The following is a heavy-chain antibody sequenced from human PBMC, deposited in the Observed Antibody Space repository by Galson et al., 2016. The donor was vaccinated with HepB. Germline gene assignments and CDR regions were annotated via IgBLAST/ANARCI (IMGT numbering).Heavy chain of an antibody. V-gene: IGHV3-7*03. D-gene: IGHD6-13*01. CDR2: IKQDGSEK. J-gene: IGHJ4*02. Sequence: SLRLSCAASGFTFSSYWMSWVRQAPGKGLEWVANIKQDGSEKYYVDSVKGRFTISRDNTKNSLYLQMNSLRAEDTAVYYCARDLLNLAAPDDWGQGTLVTVSS. CDR1: GFTFSSYW. CDR3: ARDLLNLAAPDD.